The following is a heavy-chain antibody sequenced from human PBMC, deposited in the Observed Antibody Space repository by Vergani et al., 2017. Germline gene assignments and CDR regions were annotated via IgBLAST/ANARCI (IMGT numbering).Heavy chain of an antibody. V-gene: IGHV3-21*01. D-gene: IGHD2-15*01. Sequence: EVQLVESGGGLVKPGGSLRLSCAASGFTFSSHRMNWVRQAPGKGLEWVSYISSSGSYIYYADSVKGRFTISRDNAKNSLSLQMNSLRAEDTAVYYCAREMRCSGGSCYPSTHDYWGQGTLVTVSS. CDR3: AREMRCSGGSCYPSTHDY. J-gene: IGHJ4*02. CDR2: ISSSGSYI. CDR1: GFTFSSHR.